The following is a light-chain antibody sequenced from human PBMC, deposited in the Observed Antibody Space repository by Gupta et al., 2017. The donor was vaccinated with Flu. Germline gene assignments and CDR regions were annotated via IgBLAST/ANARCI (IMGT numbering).Light chain of an antibody. CDR2: AAS. V-gene: IGKV1-39*01. CDR3: QQGDSTPQT. Sequence: PSSLSASVGDRVTITCRASQSVSKFLNWYQQKPGRAPKLLIYAASTWQGGVPSRFSGSGSGTDFTLTINSLQPDDFATYYCQQGDSTPQTFGRGTTVDIK. J-gene: IGKJ1*01. CDR1: QSVSKF.